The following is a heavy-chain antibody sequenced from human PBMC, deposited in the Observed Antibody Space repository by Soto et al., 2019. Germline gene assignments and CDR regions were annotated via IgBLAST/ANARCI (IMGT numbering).Heavy chain of an antibody. D-gene: IGHD2-15*01. CDR3: ARGLYCSGGSCYSRQYYFDY. CDR1: GGSFSGYY. V-gene: IGHV4-34*01. Sequence: PSETLSLTCAVYGGSFSGYYWSWIRQPPGKGLEWIGEVNHSGSTNCNPSLKSRVTISVDTSKNQFSLKLSSVTAADTAVYYCARGLYCSGGSCYSRQYYFDYWGQGTLVTVSS. CDR2: VNHSGST. J-gene: IGHJ4*02.